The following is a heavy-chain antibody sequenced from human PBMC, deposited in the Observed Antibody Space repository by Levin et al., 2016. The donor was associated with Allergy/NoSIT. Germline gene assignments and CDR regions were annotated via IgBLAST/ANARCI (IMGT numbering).Heavy chain of an antibody. D-gene: IGHD3-10*01. CDR3: ARGPGLLWFGELGDDAFDI. V-gene: IGHV3-74*01. CDR1: GFTFSSYW. J-gene: IGHJ3*02. CDR2: INSDGSST. Sequence: GGSLRLSCAASGFTFSSYWMHWVRQAPGKGLVWVSRINSDGSSTSYADSVKGRFTISRDNAKNTLYLQMNSLRAEDTAVYYCARGPGLLWFGELGDDAFDIWGQGTMVTVSS.